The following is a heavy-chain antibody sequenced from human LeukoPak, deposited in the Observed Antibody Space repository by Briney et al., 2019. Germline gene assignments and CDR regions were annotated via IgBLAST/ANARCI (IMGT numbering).Heavy chain of an antibody. Sequence: ASVKVSCKASGYTFTGYYMHWMRQAPGQGLEWMGWINPNSGGTNYAQEFQGRVTMTRDTSISTAYMELSRLRSDDTAVYYCARLTYRSSVMGDDYWGQGTLVTVSS. CDR1: GYTFTGYY. V-gene: IGHV1-2*02. J-gene: IGHJ4*02. CDR2: INPNSGGT. D-gene: IGHD6-6*01. CDR3: ARLTYRSSVMGDDY.